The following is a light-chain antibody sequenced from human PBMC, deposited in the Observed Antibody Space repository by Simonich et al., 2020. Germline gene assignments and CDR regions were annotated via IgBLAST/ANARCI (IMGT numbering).Light chain of an antibody. J-gene: IGLJ3*02. CDR2: EDN. Sequence: NFMLTQPHSVSESPGKTVTISCTRSSGSIASNYVQWYQQRPGSAPTTVIYEDNHRPSGVPDRFSGSIDSSSNSASLTISGLKTEDEADYYCQSYDSSIWVFGGGTKLTVL. V-gene: IGLV6-57*03. CDR1: SGSIASNY. CDR3: QSYDSSIWV.